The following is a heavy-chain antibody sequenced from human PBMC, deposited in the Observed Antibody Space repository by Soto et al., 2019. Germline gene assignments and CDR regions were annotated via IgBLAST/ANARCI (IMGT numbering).Heavy chain of an antibody. CDR2: ISAHNGNT. J-gene: IGHJ4*02. Sequence: QVHLVQSGAEVKKPGASVKVSCKGSGYAFTTYGITWVRQAPGQGLEWMGWISAHNGNTNYAQKLQGRVTVTRDTSTSTAYMELRSLRADDTSVYYCARGRYGDYWGQGALVTVSS. D-gene: IGHD1-1*01. CDR1: GYAFTTYG. CDR3: ARGRYGDY. V-gene: IGHV1-18*01.